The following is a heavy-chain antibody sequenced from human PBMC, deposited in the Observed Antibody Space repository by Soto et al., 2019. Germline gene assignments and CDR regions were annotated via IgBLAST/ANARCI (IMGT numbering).Heavy chain of an antibody. Sequence: PSETLYLTCTVSGGSISSGGYYWSWIRQHPGKGLEWIGYIYYSGSTYYNPSLKSRVTISVDTSKNQFSLKLSSVTAADTAVYYCAREGVVVAATDAFDIWGQGTMVTVSS. CDR2: IYYSGST. CDR3: AREGVVVAATDAFDI. CDR1: GGSISSGGYY. V-gene: IGHV4-31*03. J-gene: IGHJ3*02. D-gene: IGHD2-15*01.